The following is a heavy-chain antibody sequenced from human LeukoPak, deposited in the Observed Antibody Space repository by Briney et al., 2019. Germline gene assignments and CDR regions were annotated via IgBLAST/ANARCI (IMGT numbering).Heavy chain of an antibody. CDR3: AKGVTDYYGSGSYYKAIDY. CDR1: GFTFSSYG. J-gene: IGHJ4*02. V-gene: IGHV3-30*18. D-gene: IGHD3-10*01. Sequence: GGSLRLFCAASGFTFSSYGMHWVRQASAKGLECGTVISYHGSNKYYADAVKGRFTISRDNSKNTLNLQMNSVRAEDTAVYYCAKGVTDYYGSGSYYKAIDYWGQGTLVTVSS. CDR2: ISYHGSNK.